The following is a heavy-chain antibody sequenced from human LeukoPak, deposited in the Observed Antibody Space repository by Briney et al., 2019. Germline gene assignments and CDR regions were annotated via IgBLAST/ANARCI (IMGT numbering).Heavy chain of an antibody. V-gene: IGHV3-21*01. CDR1: GFTFSSYS. CDR3: ARDRSDRPHYLGADY. CDR2: ISSSSSYI. D-gene: IGHD3-10*01. Sequence: GGSLRLSCAASGFTFSSYSMNWVRQAPGKGLEWVSSISSSSSYIYYADSVKGRFTISRDNAKNSLYLQMNSLRAEDTAVYYCARDRSDRPHYLGADYWGQGTLVTVSS. J-gene: IGHJ4*02.